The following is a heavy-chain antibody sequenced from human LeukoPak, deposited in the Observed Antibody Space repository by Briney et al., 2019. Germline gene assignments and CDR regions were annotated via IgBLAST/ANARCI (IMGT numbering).Heavy chain of an antibody. V-gene: IGHV3-48*02. CDR3: ARSQYNWNYVGY. CDR1: GFTVSSNY. CDR2: ISSSSSTI. Sequence: GGSLRLSCAASGFTVSSNYMSWVRQAPGKGLEWVSYISSSSSTIYYADSVKGRFTISRDNAKNSLYLQMNSLRDEDTAVYYCARSQYNWNYVGYWGQGTLVTVSS. D-gene: IGHD1-20*01. J-gene: IGHJ4*02.